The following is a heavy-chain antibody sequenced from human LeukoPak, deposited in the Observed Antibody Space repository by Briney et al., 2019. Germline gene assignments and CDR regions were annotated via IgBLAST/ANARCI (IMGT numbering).Heavy chain of an antibody. Sequence: ASETLSLTCTVSGGSISSSSYYWGWIRQPPGKGLEWIGSIYYSGSTYYNPSLKSRVTISVDTSKNQFSLKLSSVTAADTAVYYCARDGSSGWYLDWGQGTLVTVSS. CDR1: GGSISSSSYY. D-gene: IGHD6-19*01. V-gene: IGHV4-39*07. CDR2: IYYSGST. CDR3: ARDGSSGWYLD. J-gene: IGHJ4*02.